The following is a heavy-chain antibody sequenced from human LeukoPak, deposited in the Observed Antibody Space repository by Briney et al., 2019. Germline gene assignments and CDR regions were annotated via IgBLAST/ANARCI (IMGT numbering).Heavy chain of an antibody. CDR2: IIPILGIA. CDR1: GGTFSSYA. J-gene: IGHJ4*02. V-gene: IGHV1-69*04. D-gene: IGHD3-22*01. CDR3: ARDWSLDTSGPFAY. Sequence: GASVKVSCKASGGTFSSYAISWVRQAPGQGLEWMGRIIPILGIANYAQKFQGRVTITADKSTSTAYMELSSLRSEDTAVYYCARDWSLDTSGPFAYWGQGTLVTVSS.